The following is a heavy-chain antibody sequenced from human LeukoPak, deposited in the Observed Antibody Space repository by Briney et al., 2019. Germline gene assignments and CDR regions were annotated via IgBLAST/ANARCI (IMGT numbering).Heavy chain of an antibody. CDR2: ISSSSSYI. J-gene: IGHJ4*02. V-gene: IGHV3-21*01. CDR1: GFTFSSYS. Sequence: SGGSLRLSCAASGFTFSSYSMNWVHQAPGKGLEWVSSISSSSSYIYYADSVKGRFTISRDNAKNSLYLQMNSLRAEDTAVYYCARQSITMTQYYFDYWGQGTLVTVSS. D-gene: IGHD3-22*01. CDR3: ARQSITMTQYYFDY.